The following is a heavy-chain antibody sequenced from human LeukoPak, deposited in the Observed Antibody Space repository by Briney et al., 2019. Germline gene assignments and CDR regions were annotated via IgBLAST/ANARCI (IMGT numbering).Heavy chain of an antibody. J-gene: IGHJ3*02. CDR1: GGSISSYY. CDR2: IYYSGST. D-gene: IGHD6-19*01. V-gene: IGHV4-30-4*01. CDR3: ARDTYFSYSSGWYLPQPAFDI. Sequence: SETLSLTCTVSGGSISSYYWSWIRQPPGKGLEWIGYIYYSGSTYYNPSLKSRVTISVDTSKNQFSLKLSSVTAADTAVYYCARDTYFSYSSGWYLPQPAFDIWGQGTMVTVSS.